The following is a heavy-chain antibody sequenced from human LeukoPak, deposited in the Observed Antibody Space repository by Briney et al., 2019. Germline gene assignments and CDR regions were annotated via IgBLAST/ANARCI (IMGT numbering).Heavy chain of an antibody. CDR3: ARKSHLSPNIAVAGPYYFDY. CDR2: IKEDGTEK. CDR1: GFTFSTFW. V-gene: IGHV3-7*03. D-gene: IGHD6-19*01. Sequence: PGGSLRLSCAASGFTFSTFWMSWVRQAPGKGLEWVANIKEDGTEKYYVDSVKGRFTISRDNAENSLYLQMNSLRAEDTALYYCARKSHLSPNIAVAGPYYFDYWGQGTLVTVSS. J-gene: IGHJ4*02.